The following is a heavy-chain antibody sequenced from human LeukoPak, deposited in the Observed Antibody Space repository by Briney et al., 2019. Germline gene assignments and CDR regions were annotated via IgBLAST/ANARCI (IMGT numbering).Heavy chain of an antibody. Sequence: PGGSLRLSCAASGFTFSDYYMSWIRQAPGKGLEWVSYISSSGSTIYYADSVKGRFTISRDNSKNTLYLQMNSLRAEDTAVYYCARYIAVAGEGYYFDYWGQGTLVTVSS. J-gene: IGHJ4*02. V-gene: IGHV3-11*01. CDR3: ARYIAVAGEGYYFDY. CDR1: GFTFSDYY. CDR2: ISSSGSTI. D-gene: IGHD6-19*01.